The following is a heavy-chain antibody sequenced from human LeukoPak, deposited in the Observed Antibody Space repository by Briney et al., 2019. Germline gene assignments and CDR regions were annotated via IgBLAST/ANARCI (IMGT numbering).Heavy chain of an antibody. J-gene: IGHJ4*02. D-gene: IGHD1-1*01. CDR2: IKSKTNGGTT. Sequence: GGSLRLSCAASGFTFSKAWMSWVRQAPGKGLEWDGRIKSKTNGGTTDYAAPVRGRFTISRDDSKNTLYLQMNSLKTEDTAVYYCTTSTRTWDYFDYWGQGTLVTVSS. V-gene: IGHV3-15*01. CDR1: GFTFSKAW. CDR3: TTSTRTWDYFDY.